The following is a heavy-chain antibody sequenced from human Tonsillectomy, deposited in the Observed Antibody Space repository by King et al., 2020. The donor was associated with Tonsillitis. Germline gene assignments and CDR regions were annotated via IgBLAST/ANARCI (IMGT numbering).Heavy chain of an antibody. V-gene: IGHV1-18*01. CDR1: GYTFTSYG. Sequence: QLVQSGAEVKKPGASVKVSCKASGYTFTSYGISWVRQAPGQGLEWMGWISGYNGNTNYAQKFQGRVTMTTDTSTSTAYMELRSLRSDDTAVYYCARDGITMIVAGYLQFWGQGTPVTVSS. J-gene: IGHJ1*01. CDR3: ARDGITMIVAGYLQF. D-gene: IGHD3-22*01. CDR2: ISGYNGNT.